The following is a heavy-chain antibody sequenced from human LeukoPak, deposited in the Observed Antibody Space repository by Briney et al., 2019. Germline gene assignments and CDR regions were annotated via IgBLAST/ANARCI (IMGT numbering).Heavy chain of an antibody. CDR2: IRYDGSNK. V-gene: IGHV3-30*02. J-gene: IGHJ4*02. D-gene: IGHD3-22*01. CDR3: AKLDGPETYYYDTSGPLVDY. Sequence: PGGSLTLSCAASGFTFSSYGMHWVRQAPGKGLGWVAFIRYDGSNKYHADSVKGRFTISRDNSKNTLYLQMNSLRAEDTAVYYCAKLDGPETYYYDTSGPLVDYWGQGTLVTVSS. CDR1: GFTFSSYG.